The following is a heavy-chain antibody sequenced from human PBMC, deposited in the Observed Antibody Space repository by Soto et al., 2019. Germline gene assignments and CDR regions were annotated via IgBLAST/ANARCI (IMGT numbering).Heavy chain of an antibody. D-gene: IGHD3-10*01. J-gene: IGHJ5*02. CDR1: GGSISSYY. Sequence: SETLSLTCTVSGGSISSYYWSWIRQPPGKGLEWIGYIYYSGSTNYNPSLKSRVTISLDTSMNHFSLRLSSVTAADTAVYYCASDFLDGHGSRQFDPWAQRTLAPVSS. V-gene: IGHV4-59*12. CDR2: IYYSGST. CDR3: ASDFLDGHGSRQFDP.